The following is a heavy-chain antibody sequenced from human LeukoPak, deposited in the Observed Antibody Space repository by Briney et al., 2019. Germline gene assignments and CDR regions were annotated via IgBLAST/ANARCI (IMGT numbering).Heavy chain of an antibody. CDR3: ASLYGSGSEYYFDY. V-gene: IGHV4-61*05. Sequence: PSETLSLTCTVSGGSISSSSYYWGWIRQPPGKGLEWIGYIYYSGSTNYNPSLKSRVTISVDTSKNQFSLKLSSVTAADTAAYYCASLYGSGSEYYFDYWGQGTLVTVSS. CDR2: IYYSGST. D-gene: IGHD3-10*01. J-gene: IGHJ4*02. CDR1: GGSISSSSYY.